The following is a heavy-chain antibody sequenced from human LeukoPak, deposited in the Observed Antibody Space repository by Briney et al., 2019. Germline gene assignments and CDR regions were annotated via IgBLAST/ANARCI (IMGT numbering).Heavy chain of an antibody. CDR3: AKSKFGESDILDY. D-gene: IGHD3-10*01. J-gene: IGHJ4*02. V-gene: IGHV3-30*02. CDR2: IRYDGSNK. CDR1: GFTFSSYG. Sequence: GGSLRLSCAASGFTFSSYGMHWVRQAPGKGLEWVAFIRYDGSNKYYADSVKGRFTISRDNSKNTLYLQTNSLRAEDTAVYYCAKSKFGESDILDYWGQGTLVTVSS.